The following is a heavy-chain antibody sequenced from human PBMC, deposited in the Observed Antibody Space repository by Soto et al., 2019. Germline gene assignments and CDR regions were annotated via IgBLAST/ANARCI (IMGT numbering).Heavy chain of an antibody. CDR3: ARLYRNHRYGWDWENDYYYYGMDV. CDR2: ISYDGSNK. Sequence: PGGSLRLSCVASGFTFSSYAMHWVRQAPGKGLEWVAVISYDGSNKYYADSVKGRFTIPRDNSKNTLYLQMNSLRAEDTAVYYCARLYRNHRYGWDWENDYYYYGMDVWGKGTTVTISS. V-gene: IGHV3-30-3*01. D-gene: IGHD5-18*01. J-gene: IGHJ6*04. CDR1: GFTFSSYA.